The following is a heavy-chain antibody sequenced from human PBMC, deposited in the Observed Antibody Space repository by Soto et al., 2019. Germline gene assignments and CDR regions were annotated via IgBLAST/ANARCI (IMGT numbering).Heavy chain of an antibody. CDR3: ARAERTYYYYGMDV. J-gene: IGHJ6*02. CDR2: IYYSGST. V-gene: IGHV4-31*03. CDR1: GGSISSGGYY. Sequence: SETLSLTCTVSGGSISSGGYYWSWIRQHPGKGLEWIGYIYYSGSTYYNPSFKSRVTISVDTSKNQFSLKLSSVTAADTAVYYCARAERTYYYYGMDVWGQGTTVTVSS.